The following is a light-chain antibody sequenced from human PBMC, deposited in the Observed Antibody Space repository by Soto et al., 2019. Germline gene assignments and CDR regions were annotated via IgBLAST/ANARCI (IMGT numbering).Light chain of an antibody. Sequence: EVVMTQSPATLSVSPGERAALSCRASQSVSSNLAWYQQKPGQAPRLLIYGASTRATGIPAMFSGSGSETEFTLTISSLQSEDFAVYYCQQYNDWPLTFGGGTKVEIK. CDR2: GAS. CDR1: QSVSSN. V-gene: IGKV3-15*01. CDR3: QQYNDWPLT. J-gene: IGKJ4*01.